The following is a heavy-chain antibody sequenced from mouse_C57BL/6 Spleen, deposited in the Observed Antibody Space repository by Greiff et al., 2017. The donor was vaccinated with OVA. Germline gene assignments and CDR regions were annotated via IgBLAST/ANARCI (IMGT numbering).Heavy chain of an antibody. V-gene: IGHV1-61*01. J-gene: IGHJ3*01. CDR1: GYTFTSYW. CDR2: IYPSDSET. Sequence: QVQLQQPGAELVRPGSSVKLSCKASGYTFTSYWMDWVKQRPGQGLEWIGNIYPSDSETHYNQKFKDKATLTVDKSSSTAYMQLSSLTSEDSAVYYGARVKSNYGLAWFAYWGQGTLVTVSA. D-gene: IGHD2-5*01. CDR3: ARVKSNYGLAWFAY.